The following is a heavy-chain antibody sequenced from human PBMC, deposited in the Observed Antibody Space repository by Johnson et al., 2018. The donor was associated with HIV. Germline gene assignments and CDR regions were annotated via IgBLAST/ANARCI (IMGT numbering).Heavy chain of an antibody. V-gene: IGHV3-30*18. CDR1: GFTFSSYG. Sequence: QVHLVESGGGVVQPGRSLRLSCVASGFTFSSYGMHWVRQAPGKGLEWVAIVSYDGSKKYYPDSVKGRFTISRDNSKNTLYLQMNSLRAEDTAVYYCAKGGGQLWFYIAFDIWGQGTMVTVSS. CDR3: AKGGGQLWFYIAFDI. J-gene: IGHJ3*02. D-gene: IGHD5-18*01. CDR2: VSYDGSKK.